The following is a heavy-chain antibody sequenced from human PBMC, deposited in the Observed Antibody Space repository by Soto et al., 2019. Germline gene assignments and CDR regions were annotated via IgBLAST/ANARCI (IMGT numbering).Heavy chain of an antibody. CDR1: GFTVSSYG. CDR2: ISRDGNTK. J-gene: IGHJ4*02. V-gene: IGHV3-30*03. Sequence: QVQLVESRGGVVQPGRSLRLSCAVSGFTVSSYGMHWVRQAPGKGLEWVAVISRDGNTKYYADSVKGRFTISRDNSRNTLFLEMNSLRSDDMAVYHCTGEVASGYWGQGTLVTVSS. CDR3: TGEVASGY. D-gene: IGHD7-27*01.